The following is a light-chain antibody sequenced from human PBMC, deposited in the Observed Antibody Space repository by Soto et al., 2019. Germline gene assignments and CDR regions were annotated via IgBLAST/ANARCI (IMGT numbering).Light chain of an antibody. CDR1: SGHSSYT. J-gene: IGLJ3*02. CDR3: QTGGAGAP. CDR2: LNSDGSH. Sequence: QLVLTQSPSASASLGASVKLTCTLSSGHSSYTLAWHQQQPEKGPRYLIKLNSDGSHSKGDGIPDRFSGSSSGAERYLTISGLQSEDEADDSCQTGGAGAPFGGGAKLTVL. V-gene: IGLV4-69*01.